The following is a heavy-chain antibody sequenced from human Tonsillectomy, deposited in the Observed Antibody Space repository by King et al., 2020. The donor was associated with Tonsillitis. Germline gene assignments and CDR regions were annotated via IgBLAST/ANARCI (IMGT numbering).Heavy chain of an antibody. D-gene: IGHD3-16*01. CDR3: ANENPAPLEEWLGPHYYYGMDV. CDR2: IIGSGGRT. V-gene: IGHV3-23*04. J-gene: IGHJ6*02. Sequence: VQLVESGGGLVQPGGSLRLSCAASGFTFSSYAMTWVRQAPGKGLEWVSAIIGSGGRTYYADSVKGRFTISRDNSKNTLYLQMNSLRAEDTAVYYCANENPAPLEEWLGPHYYYGMDVWGQGTTVTVSS. CDR1: GFTFSSYA.